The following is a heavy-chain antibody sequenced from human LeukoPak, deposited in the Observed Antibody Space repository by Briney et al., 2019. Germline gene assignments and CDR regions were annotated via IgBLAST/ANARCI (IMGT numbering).Heavy chain of an antibody. CDR1: GFTFSSYS. D-gene: IGHD5-18*01. CDR3: AREGTAMGFAAFDI. J-gene: IGHJ3*02. V-gene: IGHV3-21*01. Sequence: PGRSLRLSCAASGFTFSSYSMNWVRQAPGKGLEWVSSISSSSSYIYYADSVKGRFTISRDNAKNSLYLQMNSLRAEDTAVYYCAREGTAMGFAAFDIWGQGTMVTVSS. CDR2: ISSSSSYI.